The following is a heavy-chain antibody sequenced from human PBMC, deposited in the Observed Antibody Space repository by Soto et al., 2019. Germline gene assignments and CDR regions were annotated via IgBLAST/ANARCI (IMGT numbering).Heavy chain of an antibody. CDR3: ARGTDTVDTAISYYFDY. D-gene: IGHD5-18*01. Sequence: NPSETLSLTCTVSGGSISSGGYYWSWIRQHPGKGLEWIGYIYYSGSTYYNPSLKSRVTISVDTSKNQFSLKLSSVTAADTAVYYCARGTDTVDTAISYYFDYWGQGTLVTVS. CDR2: IYYSGST. CDR1: GGSISSGGYY. V-gene: IGHV4-31*03. J-gene: IGHJ4*02.